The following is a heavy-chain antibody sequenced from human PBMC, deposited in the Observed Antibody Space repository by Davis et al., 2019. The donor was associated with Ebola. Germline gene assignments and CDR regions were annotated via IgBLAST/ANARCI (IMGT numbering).Heavy chain of an antibody. Sequence: GGSLRLSCQVSGYVFSTSWISWVRQLPGRGLEWMGKIDPSDSETKYSPSFQGHVMMSVDKSINTAYLQWSSLRASDTAIYYCARLGYYYGIDVWGQGTTVTVSS. J-gene: IGHJ6*02. CDR1: GYVFSTSW. V-gene: IGHV5-10-1*01. CDR3: ARLGYYYGIDV. CDR2: IDPSDSET.